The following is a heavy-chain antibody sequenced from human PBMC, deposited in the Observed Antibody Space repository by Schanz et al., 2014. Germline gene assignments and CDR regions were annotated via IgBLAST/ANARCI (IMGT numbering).Heavy chain of an antibody. D-gene: IGHD3-10*01. CDR3: AKGRFGELSAFDI. CDR1: GFSFGTYA. Sequence: EVQLLESGGGLVQPGGSLRLSCAASGFSFGTYAMSWVRQAPGKGLEWVSAINTGVNTYYADSVKGRFTISRDNSKNTLYLQMNSLRAEDTAVYYCAKGRFGELSAFDIWGQGTMVTVSS. V-gene: IGHV3-23*01. J-gene: IGHJ3*02. CDR2: INTGVNT.